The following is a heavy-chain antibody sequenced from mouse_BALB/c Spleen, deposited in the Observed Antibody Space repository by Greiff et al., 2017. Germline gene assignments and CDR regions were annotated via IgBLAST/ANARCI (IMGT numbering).Heavy chain of an antibody. CDR3: ASATVVAPYAMDY. J-gene: IGHJ4*01. CDR1: GYSFTSYW. Sequence: VQLQQSGPQLVRPGASVKISCKASGYSFTSYWMHWVKQRPGQGLEWIGMIDPSDSDTRLNQKFKDKATLTVDKSSSTAYMQLSSPTSEDSAVYYCASATVVAPYAMDYWGQGTSVTVSS. V-gene: IGHV1S127*01. D-gene: IGHD1-1*01. CDR2: IDPSDSDT.